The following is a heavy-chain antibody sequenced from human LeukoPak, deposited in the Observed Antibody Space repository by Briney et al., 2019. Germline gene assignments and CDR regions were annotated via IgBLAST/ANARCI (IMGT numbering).Heavy chain of an antibody. CDR3: AKGTAKLLIDY. Sequence: PGRPLRLSCAASGFTFGSYGMHWVRQAPGKGLEWVAVISYDGSNKYYADSVKGRFTISRDNSKNTLYLQMNSLRAEDTAVYYCAKGTAKLLIDYWGQGTLVTVSS. J-gene: IGHJ4*02. V-gene: IGHV3-30*18. D-gene: IGHD2-15*01. CDR2: ISYDGSNK. CDR1: GFTFGSYG.